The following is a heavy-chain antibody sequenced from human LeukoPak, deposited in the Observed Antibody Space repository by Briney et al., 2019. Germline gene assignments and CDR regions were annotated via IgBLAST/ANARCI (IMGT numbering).Heavy chain of an antibody. V-gene: IGHV3-33*06. D-gene: IGHD4-11*01. CDR1: GFTFSHYG. CDR2: IWSDGTDK. Sequence: GGSLRLSCATSGFTFSHYGMHWVRQASGKGLEWVAVIWSDGTDKYYGDSVKGRFTISRDNSKNTVYLQMNSLRVEDTAVYYCAKDAQRGFDFSNSLESWGQGTLVTVSS. CDR3: AKDAQRGFDFSNSLES. J-gene: IGHJ4*02.